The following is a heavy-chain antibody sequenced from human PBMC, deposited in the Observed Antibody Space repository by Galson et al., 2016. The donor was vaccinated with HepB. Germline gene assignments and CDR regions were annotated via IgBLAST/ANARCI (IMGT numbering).Heavy chain of an antibody. CDR1: GFTFTTYW. D-gene: IGHD1-1*01. Sequence: SLRLSCAASGFTFTTYWMTWVRQAPGKGLEWVANIKQDGSEKYYVDSVKGRFTISRDNAKNSLYLQMNSLRAEDTAVYYCGTTIYYYYGMDVWGQGTTVTVSS. CDR3: GTTIYYYYGMDV. CDR2: IKQDGSEK. V-gene: IGHV3-7*03. J-gene: IGHJ6*02.